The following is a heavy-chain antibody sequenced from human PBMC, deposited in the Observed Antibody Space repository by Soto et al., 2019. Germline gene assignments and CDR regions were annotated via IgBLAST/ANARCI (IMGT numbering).Heavy chain of an antibody. D-gene: IGHD1-1*01. V-gene: IGHV3-30*18. CDR1: GFTFSSCG. J-gene: IGHJ4*02. CDR2: TSHDESNK. CDR3: AKDPGGVQLWDFFDY. Sequence: PVGSLRLSCAASGFTFSSCGMHWVRQAPGKGLEWVAVTSHDESNKFYADSVKGRFTISRDNSKNTLYLQMNSLRTEDTAVYYCAKDPGGVQLWDFFDYWGQGTLVTVSS.